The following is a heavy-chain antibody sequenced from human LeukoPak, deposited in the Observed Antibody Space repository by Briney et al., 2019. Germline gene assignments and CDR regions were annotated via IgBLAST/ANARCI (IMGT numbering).Heavy chain of an antibody. D-gene: IGHD2-15*01. J-gene: IGHJ6*02. V-gene: IGHV1-18*01. CDR3: ARGRYCSGGSCRYGMDV. Sequence: GASVKVSCKASGYTFSNYVLTWVRQAPGQGLEWMGRISTYTGDPNYAQKFQDRVTMTTDTSTSTAYMELRSLRSDDTAVYYCARGRYCSGGSCRYGMDVWGQGTTVTVSS. CDR1: GYTFSNYV. CDR2: ISTYTGDP.